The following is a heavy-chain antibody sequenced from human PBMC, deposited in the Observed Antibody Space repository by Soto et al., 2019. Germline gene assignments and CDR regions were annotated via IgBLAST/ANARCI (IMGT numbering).Heavy chain of an antibody. CDR2: ISRGGGTI. CDR1: GFTFSSYE. D-gene: IGHD5-12*01. CDR3: AIDDSGWDY. Sequence: EVQLVESGGGLVQPGGSLRLSCAASGFTFSSYEMNWVRQAPGKGLEWVSYISRGGGTIYYADSVKGRFTISRDNAKNSLYLQMNSLRAEDTAVYYCAIDDSGWDYWGQGTLVTVSS. V-gene: IGHV3-48*03. J-gene: IGHJ4*02.